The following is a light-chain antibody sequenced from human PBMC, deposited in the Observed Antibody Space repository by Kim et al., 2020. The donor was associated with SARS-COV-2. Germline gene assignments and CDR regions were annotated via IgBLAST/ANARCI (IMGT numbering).Light chain of an antibody. J-gene: IGKJ2*01. CDR3: QQGYST. CDR2: WAS. CDR1: QSVFYSSNNKNY. Sequence: DIVMTQSPDSLAVSLGERATINCKSSQSVFYSSNNKNYLAWYQQKPGQPPKLLIYWASTRESGVPDRFSGSGSGTDFTLTISTLQPEDFGTYYCQQGYSTFGQGTKLEI. V-gene: IGKV4-1*01.